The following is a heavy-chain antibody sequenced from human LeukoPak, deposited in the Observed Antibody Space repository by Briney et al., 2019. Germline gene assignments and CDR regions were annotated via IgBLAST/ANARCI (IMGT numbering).Heavy chain of an antibody. CDR2: LSGSGYNT. CDR1: GFTLSSHA. D-gene: IGHD2-2*01. V-gene: IGHV3-23*01. Sequence: GGSLRLSCAASGFTLSSHALSCVRQAPGKGLEWVSSLSGSGYNTYYADSVKGRFTISRDNSKNTVYLQMNSLRAEDTAVYYCAKDPYGTRYFDYWGQGTLVTVSS. CDR3: AKDPYGTRYFDY. J-gene: IGHJ4*02.